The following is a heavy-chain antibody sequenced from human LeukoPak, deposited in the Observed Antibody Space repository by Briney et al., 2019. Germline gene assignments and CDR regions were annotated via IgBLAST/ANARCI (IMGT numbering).Heavy chain of an antibody. CDR3: ARVGQGRRYYGSGSYYKQSTYYYYMDV. V-gene: IGHV4-34*01. Sequence: KASETLSLTCAVYGGSFSGYYWSWIRQPPGKGLEWIGEINHSGSTNYNPSLKSRVTISVDTSKNQFSLKLSSVTAADTAVYYCARVGQGRRYYGSGSYYKQSTYYYYMDVWGKGTTVTVSS. D-gene: IGHD3-10*01. CDR2: INHSGST. J-gene: IGHJ6*03. CDR1: GGSFSGYY.